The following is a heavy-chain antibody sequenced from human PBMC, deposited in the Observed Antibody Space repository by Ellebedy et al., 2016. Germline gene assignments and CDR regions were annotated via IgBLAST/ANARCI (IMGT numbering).Heavy chain of an antibody. CDR3: ARIGIAVAGYY. J-gene: IGHJ4*02. CDR1: GGSISSSSYY. D-gene: IGHD6-19*01. CDR2: LYYSGST. V-gene: IGHV4-39*07. Sequence: GSLRLSCTVSGGSISSSSYYWGWIRQPPGKGLEWIGSLYYSGSTSYNPSLKSRVTISVDTSKNQFSLKLSSVTAADTAVYYCARIGIAVAGYYWGQGTLVTVSS.